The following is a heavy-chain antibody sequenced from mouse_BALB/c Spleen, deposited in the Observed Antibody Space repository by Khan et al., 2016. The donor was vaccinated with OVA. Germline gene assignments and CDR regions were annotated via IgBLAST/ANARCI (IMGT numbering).Heavy chain of an antibody. CDR3: VREGAYHRNDGWFAY. Sequence: VQLQQSGAELARPGASVKMSCKASGYTFTSYTIHWIKLRPGQGLEWIGYINPSNGYTNYNQKFKDKATLTADKSSTTAYMELSSLTSDDSALYNCVREGAYHRNDGWFAYWGQGTLVTVSA. V-gene: IGHV1-4*01. CDR1: GYTFTSYT. CDR2: INPSNGYT. J-gene: IGHJ3*01. D-gene: IGHD2-14*01.